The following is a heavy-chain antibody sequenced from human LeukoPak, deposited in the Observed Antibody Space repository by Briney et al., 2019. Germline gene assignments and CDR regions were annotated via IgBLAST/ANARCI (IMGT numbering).Heavy chain of an antibody. CDR3: ARDPVALFPYFDY. J-gene: IGHJ4*02. CDR2: INPKNGGT. CDR1: GYTFTDYY. D-gene: IGHD2-21*01. Sequence: ASVKVSCKASGYTFTDYYMQWVRQAPGQGLEWMGWINPKNGGTKYAQKFQGRVTMTRDTSVTTAYMELSRLTSDDTAVYFCARDPVALFPYFDYWGQGALVTVSS. V-gene: IGHV1-2*02.